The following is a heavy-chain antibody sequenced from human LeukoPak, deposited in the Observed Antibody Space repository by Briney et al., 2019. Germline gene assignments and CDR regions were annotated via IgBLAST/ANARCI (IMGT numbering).Heavy chain of an antibody. CDR2: IYYSGST. D-gene: IGHD6-13*01. Sequence: SETLSLTCTVSGGSISSYYWSWIRQPPGKGLEWIGYIYYSGSTNYNPSLKSRVTISVDTSKNQFSLKLSSVTAADTAVYYCARDLISSSSWYGDSHWFDPWGQGTLVTVSS. J-gene: IGHJ5*02. V-gene: IGHV4-59*01. CDR3: ARDLISSSSWYGDSHWFDP. CDR1: GGSISSYY.